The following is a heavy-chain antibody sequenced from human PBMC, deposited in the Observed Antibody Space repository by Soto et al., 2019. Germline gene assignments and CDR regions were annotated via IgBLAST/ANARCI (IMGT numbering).Heavy chain of an antibody. CDR3: ATIHRSSTSRGSDFDP. CDR1: DYYFPGYN. Sequence: ASVKVSCKASDYYFPGYNIHWVRQAPGQGLEWMGWINPNSGVTTYAQKFQGRVTLTRDTSISTAYLEVRRLRSDDTAVYYCATIHRSSTSRGSDFDPWGQGTQVTVSS. D-gene: IGHD6-13*01. CDR2: INPNSGVT. V-gene: IGHV1-2*02. J-gene: IGHJ5*02.